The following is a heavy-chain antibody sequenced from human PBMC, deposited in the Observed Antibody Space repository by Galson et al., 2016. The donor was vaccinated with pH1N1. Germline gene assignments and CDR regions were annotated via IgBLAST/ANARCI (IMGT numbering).Heavy chain of an antibody. CDR1: GFDFNNYW. D-gene: IGHD6-19*01. Sequence: SLRLSCAASGFDFNNYWVNWVRQAPGKGLEWVASIKEDGSEKLYGDSVEGRFTISRDNAKNSLYLQMNSLRVEDTSVYFCAREAGGRSSYWGQGTLVTVSS. V-gene: IGHV3-7*01. CDR2: IKEDGSEK. CDR3: AREAGGRSSY. J-gene: IGHJ4*02.